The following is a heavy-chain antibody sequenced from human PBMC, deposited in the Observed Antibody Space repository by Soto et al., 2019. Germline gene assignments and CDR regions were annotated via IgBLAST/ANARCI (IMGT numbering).Heavy chain of an antibody. Sequence: AGSVRQTCAASEFAYRSYPMICVNQAPGKGLEWVSAISSSGGSTYYADSVKGRFTISRDNAKNSLYLQMNSLRAEDTAVYYCAREETYIVVVPAAIPPYYYYYYMDVWGKVTTVTVSS. CDR1: EFAYRSYP. J-gene: IGHJ6*03. CDR3: AREETYIVVVPAAIPPYYYYYYMDV. D-gene: IGHD2-2*02. V-gene: IGHV3-23*01. CDR2: ISSSGGST.